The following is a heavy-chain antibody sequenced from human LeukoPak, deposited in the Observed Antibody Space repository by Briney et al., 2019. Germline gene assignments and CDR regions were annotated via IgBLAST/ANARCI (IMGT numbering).Heavy chain of an antibody. CDR1: GFTFSNYG. V-gene: IGHV3-23*01. Sequence: PGGSLRLSCAVSGFTFSNYGMSWVRQAPGKGLEWVSTISGSGGRTYYADSVKGRFTISRDNSKNTLYLQMNSLRAEDTAVYYCASSGYYSPPSGWGQGTLVTVSS. J-gene: IGHJ4*02. CDR2: ISGSGGRT. CDR3: ASSGYYSPPSG. D-gene: IGHD3-22*01.